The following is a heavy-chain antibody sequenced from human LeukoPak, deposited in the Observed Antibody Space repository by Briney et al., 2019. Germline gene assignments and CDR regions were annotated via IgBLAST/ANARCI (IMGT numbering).Heavy chain of an antibody. CDR3: ARDQEAVPYSSSSPFDY. J-gene: IGHJ4*02. CDR1: GYTFTSYG. D-gene: IGHD6-6*01. CDR2: ISAYNGNT. V-gene: IGHV1-18*01. Sequence: GASVKVSCKASGYTFTSYGISWVRQAPGQGLEWMGWISAYNGNTNYAQKLQGRVTMTTDTSTSTAYMELRSLRSDDTAVYYCARDQEAVPYSSSSPFDYWGQGTLVTVSS.